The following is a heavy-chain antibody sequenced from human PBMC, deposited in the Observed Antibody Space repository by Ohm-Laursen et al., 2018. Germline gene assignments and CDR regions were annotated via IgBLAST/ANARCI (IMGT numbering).Heavy chain of an antibody. J-gene: IGHJ4*02. Sequence: SLRLSCSASGFTFSIYTMNWVRQAPGKGLEWVSSISSSSDYIYYADSVKGRFTISRDNAKNSLYLQMNSLRAEDTVVYYCARGTDNTGWYGYWGQGILVTVSS. CDR2: ISSSSDYI. CDR1: GFTFSIYT. V-gene: IGHV3-21*01. D-gene: IGHD6-19*01. CDR3: ARGTDNTGWYGY.